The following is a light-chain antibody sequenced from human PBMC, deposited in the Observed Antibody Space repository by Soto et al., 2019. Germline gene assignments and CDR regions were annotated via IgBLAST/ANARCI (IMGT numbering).Light chain of an antibody. CDR1: SSDVGAYNF. Sequence: QSALAQPPSASGSLGQSVTISCTGTSSDVGAYNFVSWLQQDSGKAPNLIIYDVNRRSSGVPDRFSGSKSGNTAYLTVSGLQAEDEADYYCASHAGGTVVFGGGTKLTVL. J-gene: IGLJ3*02. CDR2: DVN. CDR3: ASHAGGTVV. V-gene: IGLV2-8*01.